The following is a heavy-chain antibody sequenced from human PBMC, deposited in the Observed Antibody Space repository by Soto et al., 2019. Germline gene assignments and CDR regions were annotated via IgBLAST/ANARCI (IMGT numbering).Heavy chain of an antibody. CDR2: ISSTGSTI. Sequence: GGARILHWACSGCIPSDYEINWVRQAPGKGLECVSYISSTGSTIYYADSVKGRFTISRDNAKNSLYLPMNSLRAEETAVYYFAMVYQPFKFIDVWDPGPLGTV. V-gene: IGHV3-48*03. CDR1: GCIPSDYE. CDR3: AMVYQPFKFIDV. J-gene: IGHJ4*02. D-gene: IGHD2-2*01.